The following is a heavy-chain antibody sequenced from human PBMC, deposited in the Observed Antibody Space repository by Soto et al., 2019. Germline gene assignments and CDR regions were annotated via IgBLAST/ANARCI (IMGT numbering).Heavy chain of an antibody. J-gene: IGHJ4*02. CDR3: AKDALYYDVLPGPDF. CDR2: ISGSGGST. V-gene: IGHV3-23*01. CDR1: GFTFSRYA. Sequence: GGSLRLSCAAXGFTFSRYAMTWVRQAPGKGLEWVSSISGSGGSTYYTNSVKGRFTISRDNSKNMMYLQMNSLRAEDAAIYYCAKDALYYDVLPGPDFWGQGTLVTVSS. D-gene: IGHD3-9*01.